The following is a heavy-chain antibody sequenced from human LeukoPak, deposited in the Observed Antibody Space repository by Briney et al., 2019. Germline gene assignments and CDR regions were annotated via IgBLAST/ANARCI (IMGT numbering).Heavy chain of an antibody. J-gene: IGHJ4*02. CDR3: ARGIAVATFDY. V-gene: IGHV4-38-2*01. CDR1: GYSISSGYY. Sequence: PSETLSLTYAVSGYSISSGYYWGWIRQPPGKGLEWIGSIYHSGSTYYNPSLKSRVTISVDTSKNQFSLKLSSVTAADTAVYYCARGIAVATFDYWGQGTLVTVSS. D-gene: IGHD6-19*01. CDR2: IYHSGST.